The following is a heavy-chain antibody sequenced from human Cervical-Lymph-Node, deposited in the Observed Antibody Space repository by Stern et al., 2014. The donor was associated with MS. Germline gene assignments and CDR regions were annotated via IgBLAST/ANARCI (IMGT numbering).Heavy chain of an antibody. CDR1: GFTFSSYG. CDR2: ISYNGSNK. D-gene: IGHD6-6*01. CDR3: AKDLEYSSSFNYYYGMDV. V-gene: IGHV3-30*18. Sequence: VQLVESGGGVVHPGRSLRLSCAASGFTFSSYGIHWVRQAPGKGLAWVAVISYNGSNKYYADSVKGRFTISRDNSKNTLYLQMNSLRAEDTAVYYCAKDLEYSSSFNYYYGMDVWGQGTTVTVSS. J-gene: IGHJ6*02.